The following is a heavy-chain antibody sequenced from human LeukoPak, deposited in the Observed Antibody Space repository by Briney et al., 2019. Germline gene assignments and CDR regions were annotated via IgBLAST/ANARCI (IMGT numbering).Heavy chain of an antibody. CDR2: INHSGST. D-gene: IGHD5-18*01. Sequence: SETLSLTCAVYGGSFSGYYWSWIRQPPGKGPEWIGEINHSGSTNYNPSLKSRVTISGDTSKNQFSLKLSSVTAADTAVYYCAREKVKTAMVTSPRKYYYYMDVWGKGTTVTVSS. V-gene: IGHV4-34*01. CDR1: GGSFSGYY. J-gene: IGHJ6*03. CDR3: AREKVKTAMVTSPRKYYYYMDV.